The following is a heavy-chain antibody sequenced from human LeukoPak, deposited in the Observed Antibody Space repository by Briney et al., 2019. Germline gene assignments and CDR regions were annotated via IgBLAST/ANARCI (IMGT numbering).Heavy chain of an antibody. D-gene: IGHD3-22*01. CDR2: IYSSGST. CDR1: SDSINSGNYY. V-gene: IGHV4-61*02. CDR3: ARGGYYYDSSGYFSFHY. Sequence: PSQTLSLTCTVSSDSINSGNYYWNWIRQPAGKGLEWIGRIYSSGSTNYNPSLKSRVTISVDTSKNQFSLKLSSVTAADTAVYYCARGGYYYDSSGYFSFHYWGQGTLITVSS. J-gene: IGHJ4*02.